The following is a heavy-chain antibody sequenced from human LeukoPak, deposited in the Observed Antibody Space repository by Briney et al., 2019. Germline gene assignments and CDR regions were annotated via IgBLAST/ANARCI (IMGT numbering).Heavy chain of an antibody. D-gene: IGHD2-15*01. J-gene: IGHJ4*02. Sequence: GGSLRLSCAASGFTFSSYSMNWVRQAPGKGLEWVSSISSCSDYIYYADSVKGRFTISRDNAKNSLYLQMNTLRAEDTAVYYCARKYCSDGSCYWGFDYWGQGTLVTVSS. CDR3: ARKYCSDGSCYWGFDY. V-gene: IGHV3-21*01. CDR2: ISSCSDYI. CDR1: GFTFSSYS.